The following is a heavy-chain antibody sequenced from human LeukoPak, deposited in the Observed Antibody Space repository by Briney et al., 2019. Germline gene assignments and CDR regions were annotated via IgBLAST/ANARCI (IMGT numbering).Heavy chain of an antibody. CDR1: GYTFTSYL. CDR2: INPSGGSA. V-gene: IGHV1-46*01. CDR3: ARNPNDGYSYALN. J-gene: IGHJ4*02. D-gene: IGHD5-18*01. Sequence: VASVKVSCKASGYTFTSYLIHWVRQPPGQGLEWMGIINPSGGSAAYAQKFQGRVTMTRDTSTSTVYMDLSSLRSEDTAVYYCARNPNDGYSYALNWGQGTLVTVSS.